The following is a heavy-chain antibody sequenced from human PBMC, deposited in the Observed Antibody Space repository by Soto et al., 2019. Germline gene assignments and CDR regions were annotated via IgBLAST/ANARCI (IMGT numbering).Heavy chain of an antibody. D-gene: IGHD1-1*01. CDR1: GYTFTTYG. Sequence: ASVKVSCKASGYTFTTYGISWVRQAPGQGLEWMGWISPYNGTTKYAEKFQGEMTMTTDTATSTAYMDLRSLRSDDTAVYYCARDGERDTGLNFYYYLHGMDAWGQGTRVTVS. CDR2: ISPYNGTT. V-gene: IGHV1-18*04. CDR3: ARDGERDTGLNFYYYLHGMDA. J-gene: IGHJ6*02.